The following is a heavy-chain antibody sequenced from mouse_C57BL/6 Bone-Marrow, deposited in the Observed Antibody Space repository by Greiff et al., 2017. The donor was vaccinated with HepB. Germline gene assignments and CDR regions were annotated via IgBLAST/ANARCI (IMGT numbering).Heavy chain of an antibody. D-gene: IGHD3-2*02. V-gene: IGHV5-4*01. CDR1: GFTFSSYA. CDR3: ARETTAQADNAY. J-gene: IGHJ3*01. CDR2: ISDGGSYT. Sequence: EVQLVESGGGLVKPGGSLKLSCAASGFTFSSYAMSWVRQTPEKRLEWVATISDGGSYTYYPDNVKGRFTISRDNAKNNLYLQMSHLKSEDTAMYYCARETTAQADNAYWGQGTLVTVSA.